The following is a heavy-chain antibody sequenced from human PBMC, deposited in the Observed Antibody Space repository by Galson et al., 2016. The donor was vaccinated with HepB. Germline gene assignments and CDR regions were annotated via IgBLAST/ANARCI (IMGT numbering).Heavy chain of an antibody. CDR1: GFTSSSYW. Sequence: SLRLSCAASGFTSSSYWMHWFRQAPGKEMVWVSRINGDGSSTTYADSVKGRFTVSRDNAKNTLFLEMSSLRAEDTAVYYCARDQTVAGPSCIDYWGQGTLVTVSS. D-gene: IGHD6-19*01. J-gene: IGHJ4*02. V-gene: IGHV3-74*01. CDR2: INGDGSST. CDR3: ARDQTVAGPSCIDY.